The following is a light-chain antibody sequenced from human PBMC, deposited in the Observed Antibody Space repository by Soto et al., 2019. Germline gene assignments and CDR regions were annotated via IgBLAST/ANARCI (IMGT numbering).Light chain of an antibody. J-gene: IGKJ2*01. V-gene: IGKV1-39*01. CDR2: AAS. CDR1: QSISSY. Sequence: DIQMPQSPSSLSASVGDRVTITCRASQSISSYLNWYQQKPGKAPKLLIYAASSLQSGAPSRFSGSGSGTDFTLTISSLQPEDFATYYCQQSYSTPRMYTFGQGTKLEIK. CDR3: QQSYSTPRMYT.